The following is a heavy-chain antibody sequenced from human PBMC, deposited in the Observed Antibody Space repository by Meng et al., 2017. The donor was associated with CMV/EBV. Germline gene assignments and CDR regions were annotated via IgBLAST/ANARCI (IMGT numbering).Heavy chain of an antibody. V-gene: IGHV3-48*04. D-gene: IGHD3-10*01. J-gene: IGHJ4*02. CDR1: GFTFSSYS. CDR3: ARDRGYYGSGSYGDY. Sequence: GGSLRLSCAASGFTFSSYSMNWVRQAPGKGLEWVSYISSSSSTIYYADSVKGRFTISRDNAKNSLYLQMNSLRAEDTAVYYCARDRGYYGSGSYGDYWGQGTLVTVSS. CDR2: ISSSSSTI.